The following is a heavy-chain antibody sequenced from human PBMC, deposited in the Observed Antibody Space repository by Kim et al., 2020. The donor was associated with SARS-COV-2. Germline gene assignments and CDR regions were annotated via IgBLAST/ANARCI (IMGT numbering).Heavy chain of an antibody. CDR1: GGTFSSYA. J-gene: IGHJ5*02. V-gene: IGHV1-69*13. CDR2: IIPIFGTA. CDR3: ARDPPYYDILTGLPTAGFDH. D-gene: IGHD3-9*01. Sequence: SVKVSCKASGGTFSSYAISWVRQAPGQGLEWMGGIIPIFGTANYAQKFQGRVTITADESTSTAYMELSSLRSEDTAVYYCARDPPYYDILTGLPTAGFDHWGQGTLVTVS.